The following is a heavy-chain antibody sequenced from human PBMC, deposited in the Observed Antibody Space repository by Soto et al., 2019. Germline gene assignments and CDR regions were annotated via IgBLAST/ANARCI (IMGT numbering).Heavy chain of an antibody. CDR3: ARVDTAMVTRIAAAGGDYYFEY. D-gene: IGHD5-18*01. V-gene: IGHV1-18*01. CDR1: GYTFTSYG. CDR2: ISAYNGNT. J-gene: IGHJ4*02. Sequence: ASVKVSCKASGYTFTSYGISWVRQAPGQGLEWMGWISAYNGNTNYAQKLQGRVTMTTDTSTSTAYMELRSLRSDDTAVYYCARVDTAMVTRIAAAGGDYYFEYWGQGTLVTVSS.